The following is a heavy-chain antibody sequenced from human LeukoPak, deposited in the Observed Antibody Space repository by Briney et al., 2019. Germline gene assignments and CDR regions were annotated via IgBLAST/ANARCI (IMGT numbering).Heavy chain of an antibody. V-gene: IGHV4-59*08. Sequence: SETLSLTCTVSGGSISSYYWTWIRQPPGEGLELIGFIYYSGSPNYNPSLKSRVTISVDTSKNQFSLKLSSVTAADTAVYYCARSRYCSTTTCYGDFDYWGQGTLVTVSS. CDR1: GGSISSYY. J-gene: IGHJ4*02. D-gene: IGHD2-2*01. CDR2: IYYSGSP. CDR3: ARSRYCSTTTCYGDFDY.